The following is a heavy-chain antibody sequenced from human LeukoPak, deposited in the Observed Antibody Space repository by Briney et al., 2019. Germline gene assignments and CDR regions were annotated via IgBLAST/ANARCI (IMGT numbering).Heavy chain of an antibody. V-gene: IGHV1-69*04. D-gene: IGHD3-10*01. Sequence: GASVKVSCKASGGTFSSYAISWVRQAPGQGLEWMGRIIPILGIANYAQKFQGRVTLTTDTSTSTAYMELRSLRSDDTAVYYCARGVRGYYYGSGSYSSDLLYWGQGTLVTVSS. CDR1: GGTFSSYA. CDR2: IIPILGIA. J-gene: IGHJ4*02. CDR3: ARGVRGYYYGSGSYSSDLLY.